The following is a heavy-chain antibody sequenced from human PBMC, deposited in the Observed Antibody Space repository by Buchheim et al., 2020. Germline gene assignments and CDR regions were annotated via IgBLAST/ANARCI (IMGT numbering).Heavy chain of an antibody. J-gene: IGHJ2*01. Sequence: QVQLQESGPGLVKPSGTLSLTCAVSGGSISSSNWWSWVRQPPGKGLEWIGEIYHSGSTNYNPSLKSRVTISVDKSKNQVSLKLSSVTAADTSVYYCASAIYDILTCYSQKDYWYFDLWGRSTL. CDR2: IYHSGST. CDR1: GGSISSSNW. CDR3: ASAIYDILTCYSQKDYWYFDL. V-gene: IGHV4-4*02. D-gene: IGHD3-9*01.